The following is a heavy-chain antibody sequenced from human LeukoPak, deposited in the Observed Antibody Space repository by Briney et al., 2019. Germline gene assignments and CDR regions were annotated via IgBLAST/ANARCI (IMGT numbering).Heavy chain of an antibody. J-gene: IGHJ4*02. CDR1: GGSIISGGYY. Sequence: SETLSLTCTVSGGSIISGGYYWGWIRQPPGKGLEWIGSIYYSGSTYYNPSLKSRVTISVDTSKNQFSLKLSSVTAADTAVYYCARVSSSSWYWGQGTLVTVSS. D-gene: IGHD6-13*01. CDR2: IYYSGST. V-gene: IGHV4-39*07. CDR3: ARVSSSSWY.